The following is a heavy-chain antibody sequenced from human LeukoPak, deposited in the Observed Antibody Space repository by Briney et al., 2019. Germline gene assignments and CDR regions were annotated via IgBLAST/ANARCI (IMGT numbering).Heavy chain of an antibody. V-gene: IGHV4-30-2*01. CDR1: GGSISSGGYY. CDR3: AREGLGGAFDI. Sequence: PSQTLSLTCTVSGGSISSGGYYWSWTRQPPGKGLEWIGYIYHSGSTYYNPSLKSRLTISVDTSQNQFSPKLSSVTAADTAVYYCAREGLGGAFDIWGQGTMVTVSS. J-gene: IGHJ3*02. CDR2: IYHSGST. D-gene: IGHD3-16*01.